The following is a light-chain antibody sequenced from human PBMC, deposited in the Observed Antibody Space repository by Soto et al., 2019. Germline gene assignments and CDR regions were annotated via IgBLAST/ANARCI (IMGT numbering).Light chain of an antibody. Sequence: DIQMTQSPSSLSASVGDRVTITCRASPSISSYLNWYQQKPGKAPKLLIYAASSLRSGVPSRFSGSGSGTDFTLTISSLQPEDFATYYCQQSYSTPLFIFGPGTKLAIK. V-gene: IGKV1-39*01. J-gene: IGKJ3*01. CDR3: QQSYSTPLFI. CDR1: PSISSY. CDR2: AAS.